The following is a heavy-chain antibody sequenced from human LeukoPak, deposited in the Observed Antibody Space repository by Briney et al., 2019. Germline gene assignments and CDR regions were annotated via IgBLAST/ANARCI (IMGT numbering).Heavy chain of an antibody. Sequence: GGSLRLSCAASGFTVSSNYMSWVRQAPGKGLEWVSVIYSGGSTYHADSVKGRFTISRDNSKNTLYLQMNSLRAEDTAVYYCARGRYYYDSSGYYYEDDFDYWGQGTLVTVSS. V-gene: IGHV3-66*01. J-gene: IGHJ4*02. CDR3: ARGRYYYDSSGYYYEDDFDY. CDR2: IYSGGST. CDR1: GFTVSSNY. D-gene: IGHD3-22*01.